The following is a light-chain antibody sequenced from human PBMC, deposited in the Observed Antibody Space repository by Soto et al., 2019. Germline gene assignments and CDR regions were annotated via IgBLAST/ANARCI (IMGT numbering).Light chain of an antibody. CDR2: RAS. J-gene: IGKJ1*01. CDR3: QQYNSYLT. CDR1: QSISNW. V-gene: IGKV1-5*03. Sequence: DIQMTQSPSTLSASVGDRVTITCRASQSISNWLAWYQQKPGKAPKLLIYRASALERGVPSRFTGSGSGTEFTLTISSLQPDDFATYYCQQYNSYLTFGQGTKVDIK.